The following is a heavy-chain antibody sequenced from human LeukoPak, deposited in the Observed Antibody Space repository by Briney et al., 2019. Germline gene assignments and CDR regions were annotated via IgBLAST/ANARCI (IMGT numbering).Heavy chain of an antibody. CDR3: ATYSGAHHKTFDD. CDR1: GFSLSTYW. J-gene: IGHJ4*02. CDR2: IKQDESEK. V-gene: IGHV3-7*03. Sequence: QSGGSLRLSCAASGFSLSTYWMSWVRQAPGKGLEWVANIKQDESEKDYVDSVKGRFTISRDNAKNSLYLQMSSLRAEDTAVYYCATYSGAHHKTFDDWGQGTLVTVSS. D-gene: IGHD1-26*01.